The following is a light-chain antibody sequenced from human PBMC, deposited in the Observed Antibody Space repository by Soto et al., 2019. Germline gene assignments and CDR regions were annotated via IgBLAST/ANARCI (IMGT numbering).Light chain of an antibody. CDR2: EVT. V-gene: IGLV2-14*01. CDR3: NSLRVNHLYV. J-gene: IGLJ1*01. CDR1: SSDVGRYNT. Sequence: QSALTDPASVSGSPGQTITISFTGTSSDVGRYNTVSWYQHHPGKAPKLIIYEVTHRPAGISDRFSASKSGNTASLTISGLQAEDEADYYCNSLRVNHLYVFGSGTKVTVL.